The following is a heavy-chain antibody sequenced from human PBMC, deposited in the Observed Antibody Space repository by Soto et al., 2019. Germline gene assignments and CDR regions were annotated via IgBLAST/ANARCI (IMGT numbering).Heavy chain of an antibody. CDR3: ARETVTPYCSGGSCHHIP. CDR1: GFTVSRNY. V-gene: IGHV3-53*01. J-gene: IGHJ5*02. Sequence: GGSLRLSCAASGFTVSRNYMSWVRQAPGKGLEWVSVIYSGGSTYYADSVKGRFTISRDNSKNTLYLQMNSLRAEDTAVYYCARETVTPYCSGGSCHHIPWGQGT. D-gene: IGHD2-15*01. CDR2: IYSGGST.